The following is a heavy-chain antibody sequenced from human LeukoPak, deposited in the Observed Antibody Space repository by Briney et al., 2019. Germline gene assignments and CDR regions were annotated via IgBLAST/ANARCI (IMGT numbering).Heavy chain of an antibody. CDR1: GGSFSGFY. CDR2: INHSGST. CDR3: ARGAGDYARYYFDD. Sequence: SETLSLTCAVYGGSFSGFYWSWIRQPPMKGLEWIGEINHSGSTNYNTSLKSRVTISVDTSKKQFSLKLTSVTAADTAVYYCARGAGDYARYYFDDWGKGTLVT. J-gene: IGHJ4*02. D-gene: IGHD4-17*01. V-gene: IGHV4-34*01.